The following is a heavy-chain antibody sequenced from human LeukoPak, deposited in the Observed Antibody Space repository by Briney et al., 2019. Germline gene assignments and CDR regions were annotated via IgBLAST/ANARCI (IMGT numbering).Heavy chain of an antibody. CDR1: AYSISSAFY. CDR2: VYQSGST. Sequence: SETLSLTCTVSAYSISSAFYWGWIRRPPAKGLEWIGTVYQSGSTYYSTSLKSRGSITVVRSKNKYSLRLTSLTAAATAVYFCARDWRVEARPGYMDVWGKGTTVTVSS. J-gene: IGHJ6*03. CDR3: ARDWRVEARPGYMDV. V-gene: IGHV4-38-2*02. D-gene: IGHD6-6*01.